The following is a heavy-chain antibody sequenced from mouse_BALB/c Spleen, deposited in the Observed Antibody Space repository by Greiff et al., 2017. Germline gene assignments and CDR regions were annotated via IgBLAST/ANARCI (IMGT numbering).Heavy chain of an antibody. CDR3: ARPYGLYAMDY. J-gene: IGHJ4*01. D-gene: IGHD1-1*02. CDR1: GFTFSSFG. Sequence: DVMLVESGGGLVQPGGSRKLSCAASGFTFSSFGMHWVRQAPEKGLEWVAYISSGSSTIYYADTVKGRFTISRDNPKNTLFLQMTSLRSEDTAMYYCARPYGLYAMDYWGQGTSVTVSS. CDR2: ISSGSSTI. V-gene: IGHV5-17*02.